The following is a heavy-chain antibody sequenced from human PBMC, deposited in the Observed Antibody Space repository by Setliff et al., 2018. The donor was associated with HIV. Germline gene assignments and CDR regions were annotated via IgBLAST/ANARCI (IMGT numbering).Heavy chain of an antibody. CDR1: GGPFSGFY. CDR3: ARLNDYKLIDY. V-gene: IGHV4-34*01. Sequence: PSETLSLTCAVYGGPFSGFYYSWIRQAPGKGLEWIGYIYHSGGTKYNPSLKSRVTISVDSSKNQFSLKLSSVTAADTAIYYCARLNDYKLIDYWGQGTLVTVSS. CDR2: IYHSGGT. J-gene: IGHJ4*02. D-gene: IGHD3-10*01.